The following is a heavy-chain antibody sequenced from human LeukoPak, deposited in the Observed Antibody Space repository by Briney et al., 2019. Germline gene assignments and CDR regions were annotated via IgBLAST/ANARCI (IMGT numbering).Heavy chain of an antibody. D-gene: IGHD3-10*01. V-gene: IGHV3-15*01. CDR2: IKSQTDGGTT. J-gene: IGHJ4*02. Sequence: GGSLRLSCAASGFTFNNAWMSWVRQAPGKGPEWVGRIKSQTDGGTTDYAAPVKGRFTISRDDSKNTLYLQMNSLKTEDTAVYYCGGSGSYYKLDCWGQGTLVTVSS. CDR3: GGSGSYYKLDC. CDR1: GFTFNNAW.